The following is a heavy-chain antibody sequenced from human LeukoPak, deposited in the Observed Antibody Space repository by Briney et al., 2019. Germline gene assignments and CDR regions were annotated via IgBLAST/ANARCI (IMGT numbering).Heavy chain of an antibody. CDR3: AREPTSGREPTSGRPLDY. Sequence: SETLSLTCTVSGGSISGYFWSWIRQPAGKGLEWIGRIYSSGSNNYNPSLKSRVTMSLDTSKNPLSLNLSSVTAADTAVYYCAREPTSGREPTSGRPLDYWGQGTLVTVSS. V-gene: IGHV4-4*07. D-gene: IGHD5-12*01. CDR2: IYSSGSN. CDR1: GGSISGYF. J-gene: IGHJ4*02.